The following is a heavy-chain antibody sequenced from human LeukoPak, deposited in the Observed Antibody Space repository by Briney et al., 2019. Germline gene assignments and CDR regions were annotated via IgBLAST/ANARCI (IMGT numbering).Heavy chain of an antibody. CDR1: GGSISSYY. CDR3: ARVGRAAAGRKHYYYYGMDV. J-gene: IGHJ6*02. CDR2: IYTSGST. D-gene: IGHD6-13*01. V-gene: IGHV4-4*07. Sequence: SETLSLTCTVSGGSISSYYWSWIRQPAGKGLEWIGRIYTSGSTNYNPSLKSRVTMSVDTSKNQFSLKLSSVTAADTAVYYCARVGRAAAGRKHYYYYGMDVWGQGTTVTVSS.